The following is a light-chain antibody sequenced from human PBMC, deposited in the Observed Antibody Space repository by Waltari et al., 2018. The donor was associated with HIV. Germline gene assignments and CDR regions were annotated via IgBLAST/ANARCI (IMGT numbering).Light chain of an antibody. J-gene: IGKJ1*01. V-gene: IGKV3-20*01. CDR3: QQYGNSPWT. CDR2: GAS. Sequence: EIVLPQSPGNLALSPGERATLSCRARQRVSSNYFACYPQKPGPAPRLLIYGASSRATGIPDRCSGSGSWKDFTPTISRLEPEGFACDYCQQYGNSPWTFGQGTKVESK. CDR1: QRVSSNY.